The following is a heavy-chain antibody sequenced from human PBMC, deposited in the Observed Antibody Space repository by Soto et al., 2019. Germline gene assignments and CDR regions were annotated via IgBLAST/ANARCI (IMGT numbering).Heavy chain of an antibody. CDR1: GGSISSSSYY. CDR2: IYYSGST. CDR3: ARASGYGDVYYFDY. J-gene: IGHJ4*02. D-gene: IGHD4-17*01. V-gene: IGHV4-39*01. Sequence: SETLSLTCTVSGGSISSSSYYWGWIRQPPGKGLEWIGSIYYSGSTYYNPSLKSRVTISVDTSKNQFSLKLSSVTAADTAVYYCARASGYGDVYYFDYWGQGTLVTVSS.